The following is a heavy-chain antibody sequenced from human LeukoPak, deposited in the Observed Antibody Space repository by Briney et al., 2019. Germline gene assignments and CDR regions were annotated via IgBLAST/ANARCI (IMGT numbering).Heavy chain of an antibody. CDR2: IYSGGST. D-gene: IGHD3-10*01. CDR3: ARDADYYGSGSPDY. J-gene: IGHJ4*02. V-gene: IGHV3-66*01. CDR1: GFTFSSNA. Sequence: GGSLRLSCAASGFTFSSNAMSWVRQAPGKGLEWVSVIYSGGSTYYADSVKGRFTISRDNSKNTLYLQMNSLRVEDTAVYYCARDADYYGSGSPDYWGQGTLVTVSS.